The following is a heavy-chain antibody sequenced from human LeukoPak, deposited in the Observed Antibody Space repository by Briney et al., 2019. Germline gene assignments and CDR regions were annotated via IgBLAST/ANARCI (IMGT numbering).Heavy chain of an antibody. CDR1: GFTFDEYA. CDR2: ISWNSGYI. CDR3: ARDFQYYYDSSGYAYYYGMDV. Sequence: GGSLRLSCAASGFTFDEYAMHWVRQAPGKGLEWVSGISWNSGYINYADSVKGRFTISRDNSKNALYLQMNSLRAEDTAVYYCARDFQYYYDSSGYAYYYGMDVWGQGTTVTVSS. D-gene: IGHD3-22*01. J-gene: IGHJ6*02. V-gene: IGHV3-9*01.